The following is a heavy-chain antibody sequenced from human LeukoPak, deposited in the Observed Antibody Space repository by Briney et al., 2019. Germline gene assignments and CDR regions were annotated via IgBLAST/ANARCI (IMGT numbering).Heavy chain of an antibody. CDR2: ISSSGSTI. CDR1: GFTFSSYE. Sequence: PGGSLRLSCAASGFTFSSYEMNWVRQAPGKGLEWVSYISSSGSTIYYADCVKGRFTISRDNAKNSLYLQMNSLRAEDTAVCYCAREVMDYNNWFDPWGQGTLVTVSS. CDR3: AREVMDYNNWFDP. V-gene: IGHV3-48*03. D-gene: IGHD4-11*01. J-gene: IGHJ5*02.